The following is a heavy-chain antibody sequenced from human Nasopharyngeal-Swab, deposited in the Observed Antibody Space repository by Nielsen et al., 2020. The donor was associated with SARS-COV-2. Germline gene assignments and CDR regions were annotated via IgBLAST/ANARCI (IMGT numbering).Heavy chain of an antibody. CDR2: IYYSGST. Sequence: WIRQPPGKGLEWIGYIYYSGSTYYNPSLKSRATISVDTSKNQFSLKLSSVTAADTAVYYCARDLIYYYGSGSYGAPHYYYYGMDVWGQGTTVTVSS. CDR3: ARDLIYYYGSGSYGAPHYYYYGMDV. V-gene: IGHV4-31*02. D-gene: IGHD3-10*01. J-gene: IGHJ6*02.